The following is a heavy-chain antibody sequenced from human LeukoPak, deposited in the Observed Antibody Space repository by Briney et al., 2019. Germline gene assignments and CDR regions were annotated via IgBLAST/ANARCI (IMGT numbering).Heavy chain of an antibody. D-gene: IGHD5-24*01. J-gene: IGHJ5*01. CDR3: ARDDNWVPGLDS. CDR2: RSIYDSGNS. Sequence: NPSETLSLTCSVSGVSINSGTYFWVWIRQTPWKGLEWIGSRSIYDSGNSYYNPSLKNRATISVDTSKNLFSLRLKSVTAADTAVYYCARDDNWVPGLDSWGRGTLVTVSS. CDR1: GVSINSGTYF. V-gene: IGHV4-39*07.